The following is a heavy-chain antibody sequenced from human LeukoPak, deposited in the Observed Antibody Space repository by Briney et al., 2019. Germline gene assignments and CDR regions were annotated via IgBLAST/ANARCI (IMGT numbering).Heavy chain of an antibody. D-gene: IGHD3-22*01. CDR2: IWYDGSNK. CDR3: ARVVNSGYFFDY. Sequence: PGRSLRLSCAASGFTFSSYGMHWVRQAPGKGLEWVAVIWYDGSNKYYADSVKGRFTISRDNSKNTLYLQMNSLRAEDTAVYYCARVVNSGYFFDYWGQGTLVTVSS. CDR1: GFTFSSYG. J-gene: IGHJ4*02. V-gene: IGHV3-33*01.